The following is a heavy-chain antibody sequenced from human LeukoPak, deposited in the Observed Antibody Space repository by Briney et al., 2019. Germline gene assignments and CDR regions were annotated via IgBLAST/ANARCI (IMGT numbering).Heavy chain of an antibody. CDR2: INQDGTEK. CDR3: VKDSPPRYSGSPPAY. V-gene: IGHV3-7*03. Sequence: GGSLRLSCAASGFTFSSYWMSWVRQAPGEGLEWVAKINQDGTEKAYVDSVRGRFTISRDNAKNSLFLRMNSLRAEDTAVYYCVKDSPPRYSGSPPAYWGQGTLVTVPS. D-gene: IGHD1-26*01. CDR1: GFTFSSYW. J-gene: IGHJ4*02.